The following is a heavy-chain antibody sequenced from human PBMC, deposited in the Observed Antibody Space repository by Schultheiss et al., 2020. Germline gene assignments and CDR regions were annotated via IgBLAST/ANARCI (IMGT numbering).Heavy chain of an antibody. CDR1: GFSFSDSA. D-gene: IGHD3-16*01. Sequence: GGSLRLSCAASGFSFSDSAMHWVRQAPGKGLEWVSYISSSSSTIYYADSVKGRFTISRDNAKNSLYLQMNSLRAEDTAVYYCAREREGYDYIWGNTFDYWGQGTLVTVSS. J-gene: IGHJ4*02. V-gene: IGHV3-48*04. CDR2: ISSSSSTI. CDR3: AREREGYDYIWGNTFDY.